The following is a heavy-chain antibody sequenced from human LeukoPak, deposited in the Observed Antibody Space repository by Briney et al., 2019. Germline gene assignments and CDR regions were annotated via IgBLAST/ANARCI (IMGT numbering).Heavy chain of an antibody. CDR3: ARSSITIFGVVSPKYYFDY. CDR1: GGSFSGYY. CDR2: INHSGST. J-gene: IGHJ4*02. Sequence: SETLSLTCAVYGGSFSGYYWSWIRQPPGKGLEWIGEINHSGSTNYNPSLKSRVTISVDTSKNQFSLKLSSVTAADTAVYYCARSSITIFGVVSPKYYFDYWGQGTLVTVSS. V-gene: IGHV4-34*01. D-gene: IGHD3-3*01.